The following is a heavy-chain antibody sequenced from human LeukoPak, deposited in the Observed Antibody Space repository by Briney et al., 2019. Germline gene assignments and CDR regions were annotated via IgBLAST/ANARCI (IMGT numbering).Heavy chain of an antibody. CDR3: AGGYSYGYFFS. D-gene: IGHD5-18*01. CDR2: ISSSSSTI. V-gene: IGHV3-48*01. J-gene: IGHJ5*02. Sequence: GGSLRLSCEASGFTFSSYSMNWVRQVPGKGLEWVSYISSSSSTIYYADSVKGRFTISRDNAKNSLYLQMNSLRAEDTAVYYCAGGYSYGYFFSWGQGTLVTVSS. CDR1: GFTFSSYS.